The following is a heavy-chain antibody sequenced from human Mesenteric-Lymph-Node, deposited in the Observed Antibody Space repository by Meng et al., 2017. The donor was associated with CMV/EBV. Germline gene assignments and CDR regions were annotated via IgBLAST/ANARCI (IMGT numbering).Heavy chain of an antibody. D-gene: IGHD6-13*01. CDR3: ARDPPGIAAAGTGVGDY. CDR1: GYTLSNYY. Sequence: ASVKVSCKASGYTLSNYYTHWVRQAPGQGLEWVGVINPRGETATYAQKFQGRVTMTRNTSISTAYMELSSLRSEDTAVYYCARDPPGIAAAGTGVGDYWGQGTLVTVSS. V-gene: IGHV1-46*01. J-gene: IGHJ4*02. CDR2: INPRGETA.